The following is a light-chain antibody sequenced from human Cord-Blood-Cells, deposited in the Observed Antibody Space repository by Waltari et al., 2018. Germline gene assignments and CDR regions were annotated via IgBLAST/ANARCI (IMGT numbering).Light chain of an antibody. V-gene: IGLV4-69*01. CDR3: QTWGTGIQV. CDR2: LNSDGSH. J-gene: IGLJ2*01. Sequence: QLVLTQSPSASAPLGASVKLTCTLSSGHSSYAIAWHQQQPEKGPRYWMKLNSDGSHSKGDGIPDRFSGSSSGAGRYLTISGLQSEDEADYYCQTWGTGIQVFGGGTKLTVL. CDR1: SGHSSYA.